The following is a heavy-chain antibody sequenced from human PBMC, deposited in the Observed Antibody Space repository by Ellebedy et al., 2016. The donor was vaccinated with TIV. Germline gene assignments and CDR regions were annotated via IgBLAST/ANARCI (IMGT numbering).Heavy chain of an antibody. D-gene: IGHD4-17*01. Sequence: GESLKISXAATGFTFSSYAMSWVRQAPGNGLEWVSAIHGSGGSTYYADSVKGRFTISRDNSKNTLYLQMNSLRAEDTAVNHCAKDLYGDRGGALDYWGQGTLVTVSS. CDR3: AKDLYGDRGGALDY. CDR2: IHGSGGST. J-gene: IGHJ4*02. V-gene: IGHV3-23*01. CDR1: GFTFSSYA.